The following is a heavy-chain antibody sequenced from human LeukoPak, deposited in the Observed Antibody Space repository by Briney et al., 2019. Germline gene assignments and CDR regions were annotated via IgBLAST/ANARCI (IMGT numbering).Heavy chain of an antibody. CDR3: VTFIAVPGTFDF. Sequence: GESLKISCKASKXTFTTYWIGWVRQMPGKGLEWMGIIYPRDSDTRYSPSFQGQVTISADKSISTAYLQWSSLKASDTAMYYCVTFIAVPGTFDFWGQGTLVTVSP. CDR2: IYPRDSDT. D-gene: IGHD6-19*01. V-gene: IGHV5-51*01. J-gene: IGHJ4*02. CDR1: KXTFTTYW.